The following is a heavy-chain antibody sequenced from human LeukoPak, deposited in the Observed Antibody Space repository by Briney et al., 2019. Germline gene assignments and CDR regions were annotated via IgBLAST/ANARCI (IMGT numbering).Heavy chain of an antibody. CDR2: INPNSGGT. D-gene: IGHD5-18*01. CDR3: ARRYSYGFPSSYSYYSYMDV. V-gene: IGHV1-2*02. Sequence: ASVKVSCKASGYTFTGYYIHWVRQAPGQGLEWMGWINPNSGGTNYAQSFQGRITMTRDTSTGTAYMELSKLRFDDTAVYYCARRYSYGFPSSYSYYSYMDVWGRGTTVTVSS. J-gene: IGHJ6*03. CDR1: GYTFTGYY.